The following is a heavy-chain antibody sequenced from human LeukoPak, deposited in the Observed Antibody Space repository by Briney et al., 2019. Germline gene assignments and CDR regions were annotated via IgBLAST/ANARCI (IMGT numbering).Heavy chain of an antibody. D-gene: IGHD2-2*02. CDR3: AKTDCTSSSCYTIDS. J-gene: IGHJ4*02. V-gene: IGHV4-59*01. Sequence: SETLSLTCTVSGGSISSYYWSWIRQPPGKGLEWIGYIYYSGSTNYNPSLKSRVTISVDTSKNQFSLKLSSVTAADTAVYYCAKTDCTSSSCYTIDSWGQGTLVTVSS. CDR2: IYYSGST. CDR1: GGSISSYY.